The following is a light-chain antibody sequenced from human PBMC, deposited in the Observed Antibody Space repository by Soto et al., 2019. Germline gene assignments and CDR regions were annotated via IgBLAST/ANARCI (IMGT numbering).Light chain of an antibody. V-gene: IGKV3-20*01. Sequence: EIVLTQSPVTLCLSPGDRATLSCRASQSLSRSSLAWYQQKPGRAPRLLIYGASSRATGIPDRFSGSGSGTDFTLTISRLEPEDFAVYYCQQYGSSPRTFGQGTKVDIK. CDR1: QSLSRSS. CDR2: GAS. CDR3: QQYGSSPRT. J-gene: IGKJ1*01.